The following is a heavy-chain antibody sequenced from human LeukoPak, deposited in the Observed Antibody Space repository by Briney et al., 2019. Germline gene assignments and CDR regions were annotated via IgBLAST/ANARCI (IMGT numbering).Heavy chain of an antibody. V-gene: IGHV5-51*01. CDR2: IYPCDSDT. CDR3: ARQDGNSKYYFDY. Sequence: GESLKISCKGSGYSFTYYWIGWVRQMPGKGLGWMGIIYPCDSDTRYRPSFQGQVTSSVDKSISTAYLQWSSLKASDTAMYYCARQDGNSKYYFDYWGQETLVTVSS. J-gene: IGHJ4*02. D-gene: IGHD1-1*01. CDR1: GYSFTYYW.